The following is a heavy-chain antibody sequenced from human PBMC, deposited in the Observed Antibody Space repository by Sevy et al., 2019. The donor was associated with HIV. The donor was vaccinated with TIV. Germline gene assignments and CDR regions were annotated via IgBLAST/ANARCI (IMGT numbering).Heavy chain of an antibody. J-gene: IGHJ4*02. CDR3: ARGGYYDTSGLPEDL. V-gene: IGHV3-53*01. CDR2: IYTGGIK. D-gene: IGHD3-22*01. CDR1: GITVSRNY. Sequence: GGSLRLSCVASGITVSRNYMTWVRQAPGKGLEWVSIIYTGGIKKYADSVKGRFTMSRDNSRNTVYLQMNNLRAGDTAVYYCARGGYYDTSGLPEDLWGRGTLVTVSS.